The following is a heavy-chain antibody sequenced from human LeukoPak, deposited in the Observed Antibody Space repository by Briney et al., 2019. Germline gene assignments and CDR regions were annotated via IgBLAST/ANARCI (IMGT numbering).Heavy chain of an antibody. J-gene: IGHJ4*02. Sequence: GGSLRLSCAASGFTFSSYALTWVRQPPGKGLEWVSAISASGSGTYYADSVKGRFTISRDNSKNTLYLQMNSLRAEDTAVYYCAKGTRIADFDYWGQGTLVTVSS. CDR1: GFTFSSYA. CDR2: ISASGSGT. D-gene: IGHD2-2*01. CDR3: AKGTRIADFDY. V-gene: IGHV3-23*01.